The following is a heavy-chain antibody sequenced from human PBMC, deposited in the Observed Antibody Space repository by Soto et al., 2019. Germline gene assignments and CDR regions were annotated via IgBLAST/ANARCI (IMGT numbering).Heavy chain of an antibody. Sequence: PGGSLRLSCAASGFTFSDYYMSWIRQAPGKGLEWVSYISSSGSTIYYADSVKGRFTISRDNAKNSLYLQMNSLRAEDTAVYYCARDLPMTTVPNWFDPWGQGTLATVSS. D-gene: IGHD4-17*01. CDR2: ISSSGSTI. V-gene: IGHV3-11*01. J-gene: IGHJ5*02. CDR1: GFTFSDYY. CDR3: ARDLPMTTVPNWFDP.